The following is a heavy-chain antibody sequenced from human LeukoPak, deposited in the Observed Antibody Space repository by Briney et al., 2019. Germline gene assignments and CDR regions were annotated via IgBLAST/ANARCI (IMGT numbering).Heavy chain of an antibody. J-gene: IGHJ4*02. V-gene: IGHV5-51*01. D-gene: IGHD2-2*01. CDR2: IYPGDSDT. CDR1: GYSFTSHW. Sequence: GESLKISCKGSGYSFTSHWIGWVRQMPGKGLEWMGIIYPGDSDTRYSPSFQGQVTISADKSISTAYLQWSSLKASDTAMYYCARRSQGYCSSTSCYFDYWGQGTLVTVSS. CDR3: ARRSQGYCSSTSCYFDY.